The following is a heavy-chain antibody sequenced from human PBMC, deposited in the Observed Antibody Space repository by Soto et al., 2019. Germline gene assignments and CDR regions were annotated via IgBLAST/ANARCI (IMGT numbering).Heavy chain of an antibody. CDR3: ARAGQQLWNYYEDV. Sequence: QVQLVQSGAEVKNPGSSVKVSCKASGGTFSSYTISWVRQAPGQGLEWMGRIIPILGIANYGQKFHGRVTITADKSPSTAYMEVSSLRSEATAVYYCARAGQQLWNYYEDVWGKGTTVTVSS. D-gene: IGHD6-13*01. CDR1: GGTFSSYT. CDR2: IIPILGIA. V-gene: IGHV1-69*02. J-gene: IGHJ6*03.